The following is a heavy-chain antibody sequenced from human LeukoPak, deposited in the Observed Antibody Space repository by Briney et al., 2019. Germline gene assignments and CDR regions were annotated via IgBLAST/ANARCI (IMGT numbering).Heavy chain of an antibody. CDR1: GYSISSGYY. J-gene: IGHJ4*02. Sequence: SETLSLTCTVSGYSISSGYYWGWIRQPPGKGLEWIGSINHSGSTNYNPSLKSRVTISVDTSKNQFSLKLSSVTAADTAVYYCARLSGSGSYLGILDYWGQGTLVTVSS. V-gene: IGHV4-38-2*02. CDR2: INHSGST. D-gene: IGHD3-10*01. CDR3: ARLSGSGSYLGILDY.